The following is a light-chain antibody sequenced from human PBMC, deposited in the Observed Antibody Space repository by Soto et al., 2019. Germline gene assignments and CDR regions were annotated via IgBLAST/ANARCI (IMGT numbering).Light chain of an antibody. CDR2: GVS. CDR3: QQYMSSVT. CDR1: QSVDSTF. J-gene: IGKJ1*01. V-gene: IGKV3-20*01. Sequence: EIVLTQSPGSRSLSPGERATLSCRASQSVDSTFFAWYQKKPGQAPRLLMYGVSKRATGIPDRFSGSVSGTDFTLTISRLEPEDFAVYYCQQYMSSVTFGQGTRVEIK.